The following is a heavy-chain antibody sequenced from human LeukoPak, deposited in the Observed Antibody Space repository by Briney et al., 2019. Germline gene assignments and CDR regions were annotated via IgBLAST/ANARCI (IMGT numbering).Heavy chain of an antibody. CDR3: ARDVRLKYDAFDI. D-gene: IGHD1-1*01. CDR2: IYHSGST. J-gene: IGHJ3*02. CDR1: GYSISSGYY. Sequence: SETLSLTCAVSGYSISSGYYWGWIRQPPGKGLEWIGSIYHSGSTYYNPSLKSRVTISVDTSKNQLSLKLSSVTAADTAVYYCARDVRLKYDAFDIWGQGTMVTVSS. V-gene: IGHV4-38-2*02.